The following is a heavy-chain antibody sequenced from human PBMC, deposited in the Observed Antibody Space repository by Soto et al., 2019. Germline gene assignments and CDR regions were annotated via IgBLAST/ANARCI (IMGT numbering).Heavy chain of an antibody. J-gene: IGHJ4*02. V-gene: IGHV1-46*01. CDR1: GYTFTSYY. D-gene: IGHD1-26*01. CDR2: INPSGGST. Sequence: ASVKVSCKASGYTFTSYYMHWVRQAPGQGLEWMGIINPSGGSTSYAQKFQGRVTMTRDTSTSTVYMELSSLRSEDTAVYYCARDRGSGSYRPYYFDYWGQGTLVTVPQ. CDR3: ARDRGSGSYRPYYFDY.